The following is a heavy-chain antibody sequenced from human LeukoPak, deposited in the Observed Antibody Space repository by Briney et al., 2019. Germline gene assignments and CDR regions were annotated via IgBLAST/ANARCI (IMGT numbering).Heavy chain of an antibody. J-gene: IGHJ6*03. CDR2: MNRNSGNT. CDR3: ARGSVGYCSSTSCYVVYYMDV. CDR1: GYTFTSYD. D-gene: IGHD2-2*01. Sequence: ASVKVSCKASGYTFTSYDINWVRQATGQGLEWMGWMNRNSGNTGYAQKFQGRVTMTRNTSISTAYMELSSLRSEDTAVYYGARGSVGYCSSTSCYVVYYMDVWGKGTTVTVSS. V-gene: IGHV1-8*01.